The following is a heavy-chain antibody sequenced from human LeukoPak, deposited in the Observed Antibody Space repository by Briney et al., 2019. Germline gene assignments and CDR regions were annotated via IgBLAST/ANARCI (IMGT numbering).Heavy chain of an antibody. D-gene: IGHD3-22*01. CDR2: ISWNSGSI. CDR3: AKDTTRYYYDSSGYFDY. Sequence: GGSLRLSCAASGFTSDDYAMRWVRQAPGKGLEWVSGISWNSGSIGYADSVKGRFTISRDNAKNSLYLQMNSLRAEDTALYYCAKDTTRYYYDSSGYFDYWGQGTLVTVSS. J-gene: IGHJ4*02. CDR1: GFTSDDYA. V-gene: IGHV3-9*02.